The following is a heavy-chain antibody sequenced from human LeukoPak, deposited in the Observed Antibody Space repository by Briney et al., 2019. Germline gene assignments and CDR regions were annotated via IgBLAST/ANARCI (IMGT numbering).Heavy chain of an antibody. Sequence: SETLSLTCTVSGGSISSYYWSWTRQPPGKGLEWIGYIYYSGSTNYNPSLKSRVTVSVDTSKNQFSLKLSSVTAADTAVYYCARFGGGQYDYWGQGTLVTVSS. CDR1: GGSISSYY. CDR2: IYYSGST. D-gene: IGHD3-16*01. CDR3: ARFGGGQYDY. V-gene: IGHV4-59*01. J-gene: IGHJ4*02.